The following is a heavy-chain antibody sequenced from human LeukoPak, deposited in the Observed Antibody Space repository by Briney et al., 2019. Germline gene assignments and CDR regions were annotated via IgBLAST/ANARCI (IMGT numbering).Heavy chain of an antibody. CDR1: GYTFTSNY. Sequence: ASVTVSCKASGYTFTSNYIHWVRQAPGQGLEWMGMIYPRDGSTSYAQKFQGRVTVTRDTSTSAVHMELSGLRSEDTAVYYCARDQEGFDYWGQGTLVTVSS. CDR2: IYPRDGST. J-gene: IGHJ4*02. V-gene: IGHV1-46*01. CDR3: ARDQEGFDY.